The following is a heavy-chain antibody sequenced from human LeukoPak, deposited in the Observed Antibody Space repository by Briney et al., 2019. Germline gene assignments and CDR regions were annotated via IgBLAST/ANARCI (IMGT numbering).Heavy chain of an antibody. CDR1: GGSFSGYY. J-gene: IGHJ6*02. Sequence: SETLSLTCAVYGGSFSGYYWSWIRQPPGKGLEWIGEINHSGSTNYNPSLKSRVTISVDTSKNQFSLKLSSVTAADTAVYYCARDRRTTTSYYYYGMDVWGQGTTVTVSS. CDR3: ARDRRTTTSYYYYGMDV. CDR2: INHSGST. D-gene: IGHD1-1*01. V-gene: IGHV4-34*09.